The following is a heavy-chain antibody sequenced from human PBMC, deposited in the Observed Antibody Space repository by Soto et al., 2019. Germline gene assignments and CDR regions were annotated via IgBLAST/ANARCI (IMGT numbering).Heavy chain of an antibody. J-gene: IGHJ4*02. CDR3: ARGINSGYSAYYFDY. CDR1: GYTFTSHD. CDR2: VNPNSGNT. Sequence: ASVKVSCKASGYTFTSHDINWVRQATGQGLEWMGWVNPNSGNTGYAQKFQGRVTMTRDTSTGTAYLELSSLRSDDAAMYYCARGINSGYSAYYFDYWGQGTPVTVSS. D-gene: IGHD3-22*01. V-gene: IGHV1-8*01.